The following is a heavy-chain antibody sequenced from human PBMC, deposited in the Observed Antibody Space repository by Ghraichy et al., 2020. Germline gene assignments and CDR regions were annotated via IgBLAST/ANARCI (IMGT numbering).Heavy chain of an antibody. CDR2: AYYSGST. CDR1: GASISSSRDY. V-gene: IGHV4-39*01. Sequence: SETLSLTCTVSGASISSSRDYWGWIRQPPGKDLEWIGNAYYSGSTYYNPSLKSRVTVSVDTSKNQFSLKLTSATATDTAIYYCARQAGVATYHFDSWGQGTLVTVSS. D-gene: IGHD6-13*01. CDR3: ARQAGVATYHFDS. J-gene: IGHJ4*02.